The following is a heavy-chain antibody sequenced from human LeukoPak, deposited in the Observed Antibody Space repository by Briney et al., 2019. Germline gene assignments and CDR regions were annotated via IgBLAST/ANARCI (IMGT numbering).Heavy chain of an antibody. CDR3: ARDRRAVAGTLNY. CDR1: GFTFSSYS. J-gene: IGHJ4*02. V-gene: IGHV3-48*04. Sequence: GGSLRLSCAASGFTFSSYSMNWVRQAPGKGLEWVSYISSSSSTIYYADSVKGRFTISRDNAKNSLYLQMNSLRAEDTAVYYCARDRRAVAGTLNYWGQGTLVTVSS. CDR2: ISSSSSTI. D-gene: IGHD6-19*01.